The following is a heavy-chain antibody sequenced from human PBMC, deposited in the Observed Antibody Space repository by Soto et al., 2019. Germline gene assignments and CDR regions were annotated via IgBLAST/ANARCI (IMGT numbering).Heavy chain of an antibody. CDR3: AKDPDSGFGESFDP. Sequence: GGSLRLSCAASGFTFSTYTMNWVRQAPGKGLEWVAVIWYDGSKKYYADSVKGRFTISRDNSKNTLYLQMNSLRAEDTAVYYCAKDPDSGFGESFDPWGQGTLVTVSS. CDR1: GFTFSTYT. V-gene: IGHV3-33*06. J-gene: IGHJ5*02. D-gene: IGHD3-10*01. CDR2: IWYDGSKK.